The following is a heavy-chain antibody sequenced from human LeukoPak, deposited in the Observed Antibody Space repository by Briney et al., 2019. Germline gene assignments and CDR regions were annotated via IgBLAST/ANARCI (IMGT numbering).Heavy chain of an antibody. CDR3: ARSLNIAARPILVY. V-gene: IGHV6-1*01. Sequence: SQTLSLTSAISGDSVSSNSASWNWITQSPSRGLEWLGRTYYRSKWFNDYAVSVKSRITINPDTSKNQFSLQLNSMTPEDTAVYYCARSLNIAARPILVYWGQGSLVTVSS. CDR2: TYYRSKWFN. CDR1: GDSVSSNSAS. J-gene: IGHJ4*02. D-gene: IGHD6-6*01.